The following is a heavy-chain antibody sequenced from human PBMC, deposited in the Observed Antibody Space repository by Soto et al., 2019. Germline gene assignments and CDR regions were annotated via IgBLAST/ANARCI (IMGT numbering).Heavy chain of an antibody. CDR3: ARRWMVRGVMNWFDP. CDR2: IYHSGST. V-gene: IGHV4-4*02. Sequence: QVQLQESGPGLVKPSGTLSLTCAVSGGSISSSNWWSWVRQPPGKGLEWIGEIYHSGSTNYNPSPKXRXALXVDKSKTQFSLKLSSVTAADAAVHYCARRWMVRGVMNWFDPWGQGTLVTVSS. D-gene: IGHD3-10*01. J-gene: IGHJ5*02. CDR1: GGSISSSNW.